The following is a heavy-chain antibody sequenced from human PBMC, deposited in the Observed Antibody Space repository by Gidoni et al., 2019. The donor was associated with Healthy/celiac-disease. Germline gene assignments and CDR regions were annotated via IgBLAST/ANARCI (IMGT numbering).Heavy chain of an antibody. V-gene: IGHV3-23*01. CDR3: ARKSGGEQLTFGMDV. D-gene: IGHD3-16*01. J-gene: IGHJ6*02. CDR1: GFPFSSYA. Sequence: EVQLLESGGGLVQPGGSLIRSCAASGFPFSSYALSWVRQAQGKGLVWVSAISGRGGSTYYADSVKGRFTISRDNSKNTLYLQMNSLRAEDTAVYYGARKSGGEQLTFGMDVWGQGTTVTVSS. CDR2: ISGRGGST.